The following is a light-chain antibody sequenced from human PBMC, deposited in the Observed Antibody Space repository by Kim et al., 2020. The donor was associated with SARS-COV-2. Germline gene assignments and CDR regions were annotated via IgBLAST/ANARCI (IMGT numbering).Light chain of an antibody. CDR3: QSYNRSNVV. CDR1: SGNTSDEN. CDR2: EDD. V-gene: IGLV6-57*03. Sequence: GQAVTFYRSRNSGNTSDENVHWYQQRQGGVPTAVIYEDDQRPSGASDRFTGTSGNSATAASLTISRLKTEDVAVYYCQSYNRSNVVFGGGTQLTIL. J-gene: IGLJ2*01.